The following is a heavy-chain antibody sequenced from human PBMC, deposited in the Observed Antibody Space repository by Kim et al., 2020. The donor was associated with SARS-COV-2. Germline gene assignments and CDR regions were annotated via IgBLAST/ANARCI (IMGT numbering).Heavy chain of an antibody. V-gene: IGHV3-7*02. D-gene: IGHD3-10*01. CDR2: IKEDGSER. J-gene: IGHJ3*02. Sequence: GGSLRLSCAASGFPFSEYWMSWVRQAPGKRLEWVASIKEDGSERGYVDSVKGRFTISRDNAKNSLYLQMNSLRAEDTALYHCAKYSERNCYYSCAFDIWG. CDR1: GFPFSEYW. CDR3: AKYSERNCYYSCAFDI.